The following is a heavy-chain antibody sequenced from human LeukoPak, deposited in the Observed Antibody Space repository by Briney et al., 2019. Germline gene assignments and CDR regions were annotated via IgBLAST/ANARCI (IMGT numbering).Heavy chain of an antibody. CDR2: IYSGGST. D-gene: IGHD6-19*01. CDR1: GFTVSSNY. CDR3: AREAVAGSFLAY. J-gene: IGHJ4*02. V-gene: IGHV3-66*01. Sequence: PGGSLRLSCAASGFTVSSNYMSWVRQAPGKGLEWVSVIYSGGSTYYADSVKGRFTISRDNSKNTLYLQMNSLRAEDTAVYYCAREAVAGSFLAYWAQGPLVTVSS.